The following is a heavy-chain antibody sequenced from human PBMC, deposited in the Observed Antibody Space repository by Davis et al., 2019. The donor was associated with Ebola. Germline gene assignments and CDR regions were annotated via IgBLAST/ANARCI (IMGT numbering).Heavy chain of an antibody. CDR2: ISVYNGNT. CDR1: GYNFMNNG. V-gene: IGHV1-18*04. J-gene: IGHJ5*02. D-gene: IGHD3-9*01. Sequence: ASVKVSCKASGYNFMNNGISWVRQAPGQGLEWMGWISVYNGNTKYAQNFQGRVTMTTDTSASTAYMELRSLRSDDTAVYYCARDRDILTGYSLFGFDPWGQGTLVTVSA. CDR3: ARDRDILTGYSLFGFDP.